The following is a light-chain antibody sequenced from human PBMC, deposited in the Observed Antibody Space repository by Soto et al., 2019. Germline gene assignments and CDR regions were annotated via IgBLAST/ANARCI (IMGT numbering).Light chain of an antibody. CDR2: SAS. Sequence: DIQMTQSPPSLSASVWDRVTITCRASETITDYLNWYQVKPGKAPKLLIYSASLLQPGVPSRFSGSGYGTDFTLTLSGLQHEDSATYYCQQNFSPFVTFGAGTRV. V-gene: IGKV1-39*01. J-gene: IGKJ4*01. CDR3: QQNFSPFVT. CDR1: ETITDY.